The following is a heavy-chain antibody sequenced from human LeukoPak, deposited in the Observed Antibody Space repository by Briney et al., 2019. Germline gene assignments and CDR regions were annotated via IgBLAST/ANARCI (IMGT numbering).Heavy chain of an antibody. Sequence: GASVKVSCKASGYTFTSYAMNWVRQAPGQGLEWMGWISVYNGNTNYAQKFQDRVTMTTDTSTSTAYMDLRGLRSDDMAVYYCARGRYTFGYGDYYYYMDVWGKGTTVTVSS. V-gene: IGHV1-18*03. CDR2: ISVYNGNT. CDR1: GYTFTSYA. J-gene: IGHJ6*03. CDR3: ARGRYTFGYGDYYYYMDV. D-gene: IGHD5-18*01.